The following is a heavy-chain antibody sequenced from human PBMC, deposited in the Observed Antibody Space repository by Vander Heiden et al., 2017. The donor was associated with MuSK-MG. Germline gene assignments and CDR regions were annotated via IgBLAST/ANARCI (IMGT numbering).Heavy chain of an antibody. V-gene: IGHV3-53*01. CDR3: AKPFVGGELLPHWIDP. Sequence: EVQVVESGGGLIQPGGSLRLSCAASGFSVSNNYMIWVRQAPGKGLEWVSLLSSGGGASYADSVQGRFIMSRDNSKNTGFLKMNSMRGEETAVYYCAKPFVGGELLPHWIDPWGQGALVTVYS. J-gene: IGHJ5*02. D-gene: IGHD3-10*01. CDR2: LSSGGGA. CDR1: GFSVSNNY.